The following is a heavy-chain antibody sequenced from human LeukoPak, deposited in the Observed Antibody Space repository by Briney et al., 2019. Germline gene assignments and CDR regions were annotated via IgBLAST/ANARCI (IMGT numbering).Heavy chain of an antibody. J-gene: IGHJ4*02. D-gene: IGHD4-23*01. CDR3: ARHDYGGNSGDY. Sequence: GGSLRLSCAASGFTFSIYRMNWVRQAPGKGLKWVSYIGSSSSTIYYADSVKGRFTISRDNAKNSLYLQMNSLRDEDTAVYYCARHDYGGNSGDYWGQGTLVTVSS. CDR1: GFTFSIYR. CDR2: IGSSSSTI. V-gene: IGHV3-48*02.